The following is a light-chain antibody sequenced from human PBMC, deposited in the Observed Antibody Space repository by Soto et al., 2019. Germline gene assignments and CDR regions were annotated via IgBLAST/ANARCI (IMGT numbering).Light chain of an antibody. V-gene: IGLV2-14*01. CDR3: SSYTNSSIV. CDR1: SSDVGGYNY. J-gene: IGLJ1*01. CDR2: DVS. Sequence: QSALTQPASVSGSPGQSITISCTGTSSDVGGYNYVSWYQRRPGKAPKLMIYDVSNRPSGVSNRFSGSKSGNTASLTISGLQAEDEADYYCSSYTNSSIVFGTGTKLPVL.